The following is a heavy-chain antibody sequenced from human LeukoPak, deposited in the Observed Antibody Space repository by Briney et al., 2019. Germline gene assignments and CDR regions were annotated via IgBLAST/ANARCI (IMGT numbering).Heavy chain of an antibody. Sequence: KPSETLSLTCAVYGGSFSGYYWSWIRQPPGKGLEWIGDINHSGSTNYNPSLKSRVTISVDTSKNQFSLKLSSVTAADTAVYYCARGRRGIGGDLIYGMDVWGKGTTVTVSS. D-gene: IGHD2-21*02. CDR3: ARGRRGIGGDLIYGMDV. CDR1: GGSFSGYY. J-gene: IGHJ6*04. CDR2: INHSGST. V-gene: IGHV4-34*01.